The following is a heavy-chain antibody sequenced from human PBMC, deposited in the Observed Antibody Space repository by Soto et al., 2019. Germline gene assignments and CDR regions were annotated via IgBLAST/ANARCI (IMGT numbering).Heavy chain of an antibody. CDR1: GFTFTRYS. J-gene: IGHJ4*02. CDR2: ISSTTNYI. V-gene: IGHV3-21*06. CDR3: ARESEDRNSTFDY. D-gene: IGHD1-1*01. Sequence: EVQLVESGGGLVKPGGSLRLSCAASGFTFTRYSMNWVRQAPGKGLEWVSSISSTTNYIYYGDSMKGRFTISRDNAKNSLYLEMNSMRDEATAVYYVARESEDRNSTFDYWGQGTLVTVSS.